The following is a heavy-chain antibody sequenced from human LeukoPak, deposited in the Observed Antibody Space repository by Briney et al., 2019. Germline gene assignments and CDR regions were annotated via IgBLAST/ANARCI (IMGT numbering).Heavy chain of an antibody. CDR1: GFTFSSYA. D-gene: IGHD3-10*01. Sequence: GGSLRLSCAASGFTFSSYAMSWVRQAPGKGLEWVSGISGSGGSTYYADSVKGRFTISRDNSKNTLYPQMNSLRAEDTAVYYCARHITMVRGVIKRPDWFFDLWGRGTLVTVSS. V-gene: IGHV3-23*01. J-gene: IGHJ2*01. CDR3: ARHITMVRGVIKRPDWFFDL. CDR2: ISGSGGST.